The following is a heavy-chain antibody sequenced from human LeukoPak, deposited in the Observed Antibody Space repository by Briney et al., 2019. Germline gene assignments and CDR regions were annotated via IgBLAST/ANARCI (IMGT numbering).Heavy chain of an antibody. Sequence: SETLSLTCTVSGASISSGGYYWSWIRQHPGKGLEWIGYIYYSGGTFYNPSLKGRVTMSVDTSKNQFSLKLSSVTAADTAIYYCARENPSGYYNRPIDYWGQGTLVTVSS. J-gene: IGHJ4*02. CDR3: ARENPSGYYNRPIDY. CDR2: IYYSGGT. V-gene: IGHV4-31*02. CDR1: GASISSGGYY. D-gene: IGHD3-22*01.